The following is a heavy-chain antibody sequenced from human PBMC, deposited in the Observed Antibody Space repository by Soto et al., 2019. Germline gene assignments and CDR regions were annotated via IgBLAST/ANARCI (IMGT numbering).Heavy chain of an antibody. CDR1: GGSISSYY. CDR2: IYYSGST. CDR3: ARERRTGLDMDV. J-gene: IGHJ6*02. V-gene: IGHV4-59*01. D-gene: IGHD1-1*01. Sequence: SETLSLTCTVSGGSISSYYWSWIRQPPGNGLEWIGYIYYSGSTNYNPSLKSRVTISVDTSKNQFSLKLSSVTAADTAVYYCARERRTGLDMDVWGQGTTVTVSS.